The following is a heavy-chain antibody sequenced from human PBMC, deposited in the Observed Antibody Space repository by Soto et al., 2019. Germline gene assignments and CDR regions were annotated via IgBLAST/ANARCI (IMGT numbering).Heavy chain of an antibody. J-gene: IGHJ4*02. Sequence: EVQLVESGGVSVQPGGSLRLSCTASGFTLSNYWMHWVRQAPGKGLVWVSRINTDGSTTTYADSVKGRFTISRDNAKNTLHLQINSQRDEDTAVYYCVRRRRGDGYTFGYWGQGTLVTVSS. V-gene: IGHV3-74*01. D-gene: IGHD5-12*01. CDR2: INTDGSTT. CDR1: GFTLSNYW. CDR3: VRRRRGDGYTFGY.